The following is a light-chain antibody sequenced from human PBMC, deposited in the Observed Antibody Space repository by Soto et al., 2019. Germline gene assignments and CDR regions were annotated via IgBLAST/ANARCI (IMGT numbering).Light chain of an antibody. Sequence: QSVLTQPPSASGTPGQRVTISCSGSSSSIGSNSVNWYQQLPRTAPKVLIYTNNQRPSGVPDRSSGSKSGTSASLAISRLQSEDDAYYYCAASDGSLNVYVFGTGTKLTVL. CDR1: SSSIGSNS. J-gene: IGLJ1*01. V-gene: IGLV1-44*01. CDR2: TNN. CDR3: AASDGSLNVYV.